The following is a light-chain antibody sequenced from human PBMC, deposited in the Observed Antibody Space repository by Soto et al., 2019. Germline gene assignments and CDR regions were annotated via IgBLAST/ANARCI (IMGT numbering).Light chain of an antibody. V-gene: IGKV4-1*01. J-gene: IGKJ1*01. Sequence: DIVMTQSPDSLAVSLGERATINCKSNQSVLYTSNDKHFLTWYQQKPGQPPKLLIYLASTRESGVPDRFSGSGSGTDFNLTINSLQAEDVPVYYCHQYYSTPWTVGQGTKVEIK. CDR1: QSVLYTSNDKHF. CDR3: HQYYSTPWT. CDR2: LAS.